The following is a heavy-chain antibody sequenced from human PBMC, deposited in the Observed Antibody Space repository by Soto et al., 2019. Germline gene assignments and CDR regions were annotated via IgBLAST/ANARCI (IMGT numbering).Heavy chain of an antibody. J-gene: IGHJ4*02. CDR1: GYTFTSYG. CDR2: ISAYNGNT. V-gene: IGHV1-18*01. CDR3: ASGWFGEFVYQFDY. D-gene: IGHD3-10*01. Sequence: QVQLVQSGAEVKKPGASVKVSCKPSGYTFTSYGITWVRQAPGLGLEWMGWISAYNGNTNYAQKFQGRVTMTTDTSTSTAYMELRSLGSDETAVYYCASGWFGEFVYQFDYWGQGTLVTVSS.